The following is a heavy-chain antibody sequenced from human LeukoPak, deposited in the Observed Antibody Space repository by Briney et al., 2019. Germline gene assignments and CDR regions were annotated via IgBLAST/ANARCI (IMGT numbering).Heavy chain of an antibody. J-gene: IGHJ4*02. V-gene: IGHV5-51*01. D-gene: IGHD3-3*01. CDR3: ARLPYYDFWSGYYNPIGAYYFDY. CDR1: GYSFTSYW. Sequence: GESLKISCKGSGYSFTSYWIGWVRQMPGKGLERMGIIYPGDSDTRYSPSFQGQVTISADKSISTAYLQWSSLKASDTAMYYCARLPYYDFWSGYYNPIGAYYFDYWGQGTLVTVSS. CDR2: IYPGDSDT.